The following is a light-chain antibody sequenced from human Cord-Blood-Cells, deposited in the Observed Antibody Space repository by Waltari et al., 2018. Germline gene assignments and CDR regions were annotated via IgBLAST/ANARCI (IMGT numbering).Light chain of an antibody. V-gene: IGKV1-39*01. J-gene: IGKJ4*02. CDR1: QSISSY. CDR2: AAS. Sequence: IQMTHSPSPPSASVGDRVTITCRASQSISSYLNWYQQKPRKAPKLLFYAASSLQSGVPSRFSGRGYGTDFSFSISCLQPEDFATYCCQQSYSTPLTFGGGTKVEIK. CDR3: QQSYSTPLT.